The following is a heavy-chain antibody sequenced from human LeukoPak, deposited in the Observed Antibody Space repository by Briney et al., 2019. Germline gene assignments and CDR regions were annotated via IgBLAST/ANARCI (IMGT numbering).Heavy chain of an antibody. CDR3: AKCWGPRTSGWSLMDV. CDR1: GFTFNGYG. CDR2: TRYDGSNN. V-gene: IGHV3-30*02. Sequence: GSLRLSCAASGFTFNGYGMHWVRQAPGKGLEWVAFTRYDGSNNYYADPVKGRFAISRDNSKNTLYLQMNDLRNEDTAVYYCAKCWGPRTSGWSLMDVWGQGTTVTVSS. D-gene: IGHD6-19*01. J-gene: IGHJ6*02.